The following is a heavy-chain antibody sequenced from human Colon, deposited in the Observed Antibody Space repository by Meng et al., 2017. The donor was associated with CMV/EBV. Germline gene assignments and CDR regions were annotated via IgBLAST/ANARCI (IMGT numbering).Heavy chain of an antibody. CDR1: GGSINNYY. V-gene: IGHV4-4*07. CDR3: ARDWGYCSGDTCHSHFDY. Sequence: QGQHQESGPGLVKPSETLSLTCTASGGSINNYYWNWIRQPAGKGLGWLGRIYSDGTTNYNPSLRSRVSMSVDTSKNQFSLKLTSATAADTAVYYCARDWGYCSGDTCHSHFDYWGQGTLVTAPQ. J-gene: IGHJ4*02. D-gene: IGHD2-15*01. CDR2: IYSDGTT.